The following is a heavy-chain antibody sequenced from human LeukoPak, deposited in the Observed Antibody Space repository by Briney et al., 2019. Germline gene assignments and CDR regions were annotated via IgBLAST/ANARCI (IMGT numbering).Heavy chain of an antibody. CDR3: ARGLGYYGSGTEFDY. V-gene: IGHV4-61*01. D-gene: IGHD3-10*01. J-gene: IGHJ4*02. CDR2: IYYSGST. Sequence: PSETLSLTCTVSGGSVSSGSYHWSWIRQPPGKGLVWIGYIYYSGSTNYNPSLKSRVTISVDTSKNQFSLKLSSVTAADTAVYYCARGLGYYGSGTEFDYWGQGTLVTVSS. CDR1: GGSVSSGSYH.